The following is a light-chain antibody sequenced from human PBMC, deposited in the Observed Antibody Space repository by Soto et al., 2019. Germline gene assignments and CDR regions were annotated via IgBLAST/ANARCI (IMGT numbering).Light chain of an antibody. V-gene: IGKV3-20*01. J-gene: IGKJ3*01. CDR2: GAS. CDR3: QQYGSSLFT. CDR1: QSVGTY. Sequence: EIVLTQSPGTLSLSPGERATLSCMASQSVGTYLAWYQQKPGQAPRLLIYGASSRATGIPDRFSGSGSGTDFTLTISRLEPEDFAVYYCQQYGSSLFTFGPGTKVDIK.